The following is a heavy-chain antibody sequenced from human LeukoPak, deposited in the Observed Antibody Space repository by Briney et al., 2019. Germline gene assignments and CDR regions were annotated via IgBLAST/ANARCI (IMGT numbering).Heavy chain of an antibody. J-gene: IGHJ4*02. Sequence: NLGESLKIYCKGSGYSFSSYWNSWVRQMPGKGLEWMGRIDPGDSFTKYRPSLEGRVTISADKSLSTVYLQWSSLKASDTAIYYCARDGGGVSSWVSHWGQGTLVTVSS. CDR3: ARDGGGVSSWVSH. D-gene: IGHD2-8*02. CDR2: IDPGDSFT. V-gene: IGHV5-10-1*01. CDR1: GYSFSSYW.